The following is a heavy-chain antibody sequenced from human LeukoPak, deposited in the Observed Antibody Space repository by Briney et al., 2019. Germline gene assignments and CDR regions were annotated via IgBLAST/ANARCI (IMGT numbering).Heavy chain of an antibody. V-gene: IGHV1-46*01. D-gene: IGHD3-9*01. Sequence: ASVKVSCKASGYTFTSYYMHWVRQAPGQGLEWMGIINPSGGSTSYAQKFQGRVTMTRDTSTSTVYMELSSLRSEDTAVYYCARARTYYDILTGHEYFDYWGQGTLVTVSS. CDR1: GYTFTSYY. J-gene: IGHJ4*02. CDR2: INPSGGST. CDR3: ARARTYYDILTGHEYFDY.